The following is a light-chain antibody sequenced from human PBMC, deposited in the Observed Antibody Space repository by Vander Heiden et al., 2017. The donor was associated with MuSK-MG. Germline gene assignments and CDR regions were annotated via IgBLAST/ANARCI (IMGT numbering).Light chain of an antibody. V-gene: IGKV3-15*01. J-gene: IGKJ1*01. Sequence: EIVMTQPPATLSVSPGERATLSCRASQSVSSNLDWYQQKPGQDPRLLIDGASTSATGIPARFSGSGSGTELTLTISSLQSEAFAVYYCQQDNNWPRTFGQGTKVEIK. CDR1: QSVSSN. CDR2: GAS. CDR3: QQDNNWPRT.